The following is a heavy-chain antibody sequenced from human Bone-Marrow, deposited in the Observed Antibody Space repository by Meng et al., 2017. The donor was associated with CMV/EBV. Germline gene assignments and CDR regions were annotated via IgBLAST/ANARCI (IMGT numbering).Heavy chain of an antibody. CDR3: APGFSSWSCSYSS. J-gene: IGHJ4*02. Sequence: ARSSGYSSWVRPAPGKGLVWIGAINHSGSTNSNVSLKSRITIAIATSKNRLSLKLSSVTATDTAVYYCAPGFSSWSCSYSSWGQGTLVTVSS. CDR2: INHSGST. V-gene: IGHV4-34*01. CDR1: ARSSGY. D-gene: IGHD2-21*01.